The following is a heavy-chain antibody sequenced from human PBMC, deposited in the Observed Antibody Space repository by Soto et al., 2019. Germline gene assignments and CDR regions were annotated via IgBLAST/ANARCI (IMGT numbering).Heavy chain of an antibody. Sequence: QVQLVQSGAELKKPGASVKVSCKASGYTFTSYAMHWVRQAPGQRLEWMGWINAGNGNTKYSQKFQGRVTITRDTSASTAYMELSSLRSEDTAVYYCARILWFGESRYFDYWGQGTLVTVSS. CDR2: INAGNGNT. CDR3: ARILWFGESRYFDY. V-gene: IGHV1-3*01. CDR1: GYTFTSYA. J-gene: IGHJ4*02. D-gene: IGHD3-10*01.